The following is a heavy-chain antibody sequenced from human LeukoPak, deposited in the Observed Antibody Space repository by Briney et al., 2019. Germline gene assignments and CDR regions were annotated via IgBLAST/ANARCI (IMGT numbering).Heavy chain of an antibody. CDR1: GFTFSSYW. CDR2: IKQDGSEK. D-gene: IGHD2-2*01. Sequence: GGSLRLSCAASGFTFSSYWMSWVRQAPGKGLEWVANIKQDGSEKYYVDSVKGRFTISRDNARNSLYLQMNSLRAEDTAVYYCARDDCSSISCYHNWFDPWGQGTLVTVSS. CDR3: ARDDCSSISCYHNWFDP. V-gene: IGHV3-7*01. J-gene: IGHJ5*02.